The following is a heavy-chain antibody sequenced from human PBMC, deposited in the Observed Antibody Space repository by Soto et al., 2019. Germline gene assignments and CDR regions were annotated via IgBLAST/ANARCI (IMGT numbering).Heavy chain of an antibody. CDR2: INHSGST. V-gene: IGHV4-34*01. J-gene: IGHJ4*02. Sequence: PSETLSLTCAVYGGSFSGYYWSWIRQPPGKGLEWIGEINHSGSTNYNPSLKSRVTISVDTSKNQFSLKLNSVTAADTAVYYCARQALDTAIFDYWGQGTLVTVSS. CDR1: GGSFSGYY. D-gene: IGHD5-18*01. CDR3: ARQALDTAIFDY.